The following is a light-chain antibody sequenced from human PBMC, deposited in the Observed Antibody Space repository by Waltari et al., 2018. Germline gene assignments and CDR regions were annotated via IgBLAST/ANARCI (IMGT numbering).Light chain of an antibody. CDR2: DAS. CDR1: QRVGRF. CDR3: QHRSSWPYS. J-gene: IGKJ2*03. V-gene: IGKV3-11*01. Sequence: EIVFTQSPATLSLSPGAGATLSGRAGQRVGRFLAWYQQKPGQAPRLLIYDASNRATGIPARFSASGSGTDFTLTLSSLEPEDFAVYYCQHRSSWPYSFGQGTKLEIK.